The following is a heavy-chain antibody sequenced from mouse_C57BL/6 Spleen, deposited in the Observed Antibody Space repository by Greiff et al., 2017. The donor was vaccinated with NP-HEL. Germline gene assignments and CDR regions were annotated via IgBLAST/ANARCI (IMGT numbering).Heavy chain of an antibody. CDR1: GFTFSSYA. CDR2: ISSGGDYI. J-gene: IGHJ4*01. V-gene: IGHV5-9-1*02. CDR3: TRDDSNYVYYYAMDY. Sequence: EVKLMESGEGLVKPGGSLKLSCAASGFTFSSYAMSWVRQTPEKRLEWVAYISSGGDYIYYADPVKGRFTISRDNARNTLYLQMSSLKSEDTAMYYCTRDDSNYVYYYAMDYWGQGTSVTVSS. D-gene: IGHD2-5*01.